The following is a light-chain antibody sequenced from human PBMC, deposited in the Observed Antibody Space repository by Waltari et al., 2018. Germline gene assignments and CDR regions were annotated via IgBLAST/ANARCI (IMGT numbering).Light chain of an antibody. Sequence: DVVMTQSPLSLPVTLGQPASISCRSSQSLVHSDGNTYLNWFQQRPGQSPRRLIYKVSNRDSGVPDRFSGSGSGTDFTLKISRVEAEDVRVYYCMQGTHWSLWTFGQGTKVEIK. CDR1: QSLVHSDGNTY. V-gene: IGKV2-30*02. CDR3: MQGTHWSLWT. CDR2: KVS. J-gene: IGKJ1*01.